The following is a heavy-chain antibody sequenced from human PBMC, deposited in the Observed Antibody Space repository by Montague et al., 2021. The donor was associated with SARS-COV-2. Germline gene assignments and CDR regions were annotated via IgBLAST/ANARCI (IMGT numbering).Heavy chain of an antibody. V-gene: IGHV3-21*01. CDR3: ARALSASYSVGGDSFDI. J-gene: IGHJ3*02. CDR1: GFTFSKYS. D-gene: IGHD5/OR15-5a*01. CDR2: ISTSSLYI. Sequence: SLRLSCAASGFTFSKYSMNWVRQAPGKGLEWVSSISTSSLYIYYAASVKGRFTISRANATNSLFLQMDSLRAEDTAVYYCARALSASYSVGGDSFDIWGQGTMGTVSS.